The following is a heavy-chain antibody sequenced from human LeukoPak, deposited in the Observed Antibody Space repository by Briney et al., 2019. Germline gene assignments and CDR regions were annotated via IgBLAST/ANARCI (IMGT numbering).Heavy chain of an antibody. CDR2: ISYDGSNK. J-gene: IGHJ4*02. CDR3: AREGRVIVGATVYFDY. V-gene: IGHV3-30*04. D-gene: IGHD1-26*01. CDR1: GFTSSSYA. Sequence: PGRSLRLSCAASGFTSSSYAMHCGRQAPGKGLEWVAGISYDGSNKYYADSVKGRFTISRDNSKNTLYLQTNSLRAEDTAVYYCAREGRVIVGATVYFDYWGQGTLVTVSS.